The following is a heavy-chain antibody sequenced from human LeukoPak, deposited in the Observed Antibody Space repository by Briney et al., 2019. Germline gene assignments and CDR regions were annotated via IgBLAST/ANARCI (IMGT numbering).Heavy chain of an antibody. V-gene: IGHV3-23*01. CDR1: RFTFSSYG. D-gene: IGHD6-19*01. CDR2: ISGSGGST. Sequence: GGSLRLSCAASRFTFSSYGMSWVRQAPGKGLEWVSGISGSGGSTYYADSVKGRFTISRDNSKNTLYLQMNSLRAEDTAVYYCAKGTYSSGWYGAFDIWGQGTMVTVSS. CDR3: AKGTYSSGWYGAFDI. J-gene: IGHJ3*02.